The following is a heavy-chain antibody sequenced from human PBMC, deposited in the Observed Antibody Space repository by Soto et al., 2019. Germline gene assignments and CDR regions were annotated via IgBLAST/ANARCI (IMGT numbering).Heavy chain of an antibody. V-gene: IGHV4-30-4*01. Sequence: SETLSLTCTVSGGSISSGDYYWSWIRQPPGKGLEWIGYIYYSGSTYYNPSLKSRVTISVDTSKNQFSLKLSSVTAADTAVYYCAREADFWSGYYTGGWFDPWGQGTLVTVYS. D-gene: IGHD3-3*01. CDR1: GGSISSGDYY. J-gene: IGHJ5*02. CDR2: IYYSGST. CDR3: AREADFWSGYYTGGWFDP.